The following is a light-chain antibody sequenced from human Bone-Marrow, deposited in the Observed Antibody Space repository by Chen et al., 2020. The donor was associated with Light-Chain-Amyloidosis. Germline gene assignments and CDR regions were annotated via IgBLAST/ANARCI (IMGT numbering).Light chain of an antibody. CDR3: CSYGGRFSLM. J-gene: IGLJ3*02. CDR2: GVN. Sequence: QSALTQPASVSGSPGQSVTIACTGSYSDVGSHNFVSWYQLHPGRALKLILYGVNTRPSGVSERFSGSKPDNTASLTISGLLGEDEADYYCCSYGGRFSLMFGGGTRLTVL. CDR1: YSDVGSHNF. V-gene: IGLV2-23*02.